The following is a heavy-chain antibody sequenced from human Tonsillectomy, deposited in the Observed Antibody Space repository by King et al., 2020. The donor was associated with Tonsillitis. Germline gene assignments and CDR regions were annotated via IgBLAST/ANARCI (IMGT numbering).Heavy chain of an antibody. CDR3: ARDPIVGANFDF. Sequence: VQLVESGGGLVQPGGSLRLSCAASGFTFSSYEMNRVRHAPGKGREWVSYISRSGRIIYYADTVKGRCTISRDNAKNSLYLQMNSLIAEDTAVYYCARDPIVGANFDFWGQGTLVTVAT. CDR2: ISRSGRII. D-gene: IGHD1-26*01. V-gene: IGHV3-48*03. J-gene: IGHJ4*02. CDR1: GFTFSSYE.